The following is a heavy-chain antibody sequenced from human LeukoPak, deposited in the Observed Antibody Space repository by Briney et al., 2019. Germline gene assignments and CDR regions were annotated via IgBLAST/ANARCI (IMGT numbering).Heavy chain of an antibody. J-gene: IGHJ4*02. CDR2: IIPILGIA. Sequence: EASVKVSCKASGGTFSSYAISWVRQAPGQGLEWMGRIIPILGIANYAQKFQGRVTITADKSTSTDYMELSSLRSEDTAVYYCARDRIMYYYDSSGYYFDYWGQGTLVTVSS. CDR3: ARDRIMYYYDSSGYYFDY. D-gene: IGHD3-22*01. CDR1: GGTFSSYA. V-gene: IGHV1-69*04.